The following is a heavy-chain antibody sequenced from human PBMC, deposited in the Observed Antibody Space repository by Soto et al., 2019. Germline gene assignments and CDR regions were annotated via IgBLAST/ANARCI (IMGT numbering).Heavy chain of an antibody. J-gene: IGHJ4*02. D-gene: IGHD4-17*01. V-gene: IGHV4-31*03. Sequence: QVQLQESGPGLVKPSQTLSLTCTVSGGSISSGNYYWSWIRQHPGNGLEWVGSIYYSGTTYYNPSLKSRVTMSLGTSKTQFSLKHSSVTAADTAVYYCARGAYGDLRVGDFWGQGTLVTVSS. CDR1: GGSISSGNYY. CDR3: ARGAYGDLRVGDF. CDR2: IYYSGTT.